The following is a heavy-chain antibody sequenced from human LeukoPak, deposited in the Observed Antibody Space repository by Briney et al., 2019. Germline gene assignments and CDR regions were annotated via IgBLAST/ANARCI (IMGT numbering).Heavy chain of an antibody. CDR2: ISGSGDST. Sequence: GVLRLSGAASGFTFSSYAMSWVRQAPGKGLEWVSVISGSGDSTDYADSVKGRFTISRDNSKNTLYLQMNSLRAEDTAVYYCAKGQYSGSYQILYYYYYGMDVWGQGTTVTVSS. D-gene: IGHD1-26*01. CDR1: GFTFSSYA. V-gene: IGHV3-23*01. J-gene: IGHJ6*02. CDR3: AKGQYSGSYQILYYYYYGMDV.